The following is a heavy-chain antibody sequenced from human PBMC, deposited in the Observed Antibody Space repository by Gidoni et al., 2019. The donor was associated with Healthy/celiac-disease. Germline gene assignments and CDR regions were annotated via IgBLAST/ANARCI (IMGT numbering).Heavy chain of an antibody. J-gene: IGHJ5*02. Sequence: EVQLVESGGRLVQPGGSLRLSCAPSGFTFSSDWMSWVRQAPGKGLEWVANIKQDGSEKYYVDSVKGRFTISRDNAKNSLYLQMNSLRAEDTAVYYCALFYRGGWFDPWGQGTLVTVSS. CDR1: GFTFSSDW. CDR2: IKQDGSEK. CDR3: ALFYRGGWFDP. V-gene: IGHV3-7*01. D-gene: IGHD3-9*01.